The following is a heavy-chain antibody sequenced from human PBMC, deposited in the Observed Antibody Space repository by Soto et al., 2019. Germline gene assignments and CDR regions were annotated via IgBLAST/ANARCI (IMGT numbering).Heavy chain of an antibody. D-gene: IGHD4-17*01. Sequence: EVQLVESGGGLVQPGRSLRLSCAASGFTFDDYAMHWVRQAPGKGLEWVSGISWNSGSIGYADSVKGRFTISRDNAKNSLYLQMNSLRAEDTALYYCAKDVHPLDHTVTTTAFDIWGQGTMVTVSS. CDR1: GFTFDDYA. V-gene: IGHV3-9*01. CDR3: AKDVHPLDHTVTTTAFDI. J-gene: IGHJ3*02. CDR2: ISWNSGSI.